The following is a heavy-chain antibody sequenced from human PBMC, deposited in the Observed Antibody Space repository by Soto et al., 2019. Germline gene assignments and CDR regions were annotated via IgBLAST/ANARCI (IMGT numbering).Heavy chain of an antibody. J-gene: IGHJ6*02. CDR1: GGTFSSYA. CDR2: IIPIFGTA. D-gene: IGHD2-15*01. Sequence: QVQLVQSGAEVKKPGSSVKVSCKASGGTFSSYAISWVRQAPGQGLEWMGGIIPIFGTANYAQKFQGRATITADEPTRTAYMELSSLRSDATAVYYCARVFRFGGYRLSSYCIDVWGQGTPVTVSS. V-gene: IGHV1-69*12. CDR3: ARVFRFGGYRLSSYCIDV.